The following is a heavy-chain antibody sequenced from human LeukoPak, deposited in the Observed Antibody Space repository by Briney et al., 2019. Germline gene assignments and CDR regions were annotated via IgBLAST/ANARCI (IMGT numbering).Heavy chain of an antibody. J-gene: IGHJ4*02. CDR3: ASDRGHLGPSFDY. CDR2: INHSGST. D-gene: IGHD3-10*01. CDR1: GGSFSGYY. Sequence: SETLSLTCAVYGGSFSGYYWGWIRQPPGKGLEWIGEINHSGSTNYNPSLKSRVTISVDTSKNQFSLKLSSVTAADTAVYYCASDRGHLGPSFDYWGQGTLVTVSS. V-gene: IGHV4-34*01.